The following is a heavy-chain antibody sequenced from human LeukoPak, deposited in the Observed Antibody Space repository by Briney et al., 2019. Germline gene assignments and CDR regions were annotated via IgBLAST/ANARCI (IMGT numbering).Heavy chain of an antibody. D-gene: IGHD6-13*01. J-gene: IGHJ6*02. CDR3: ASDSSSSDTPAYYYGMDV. CDR2: ISSSGSTI. CDR1: GFTFSSYE. V-gene: IGHV3-48*03. Sequence: PGGSLRLSCAASGFTFSSYEMSWVRQAPGKGLEWVSYISSSGSTIYYADSVKGRFTISRDNAKNSLYLQMNSLRAEDTAVYYCASDSSSSDTPAYYYGMDVWGQGTTVTVS.